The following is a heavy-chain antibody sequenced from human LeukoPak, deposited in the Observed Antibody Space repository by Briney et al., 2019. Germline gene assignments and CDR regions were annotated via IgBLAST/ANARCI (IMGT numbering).Heavy chain of an antibody. V-gene: IGHV4-59*08. CDR3: ARLSGNPQWYYFDY. J-gene: IGHJ4*02. Sequence: SETLSLTCTVSGGSISSYYWSWIRQPPGKGLEWIGYIYYSGSTNYNPSLKSRVTISVGTSKNQFSLKLSSVTAADTAVYYCARLSGNPQWYYFDYWGQGTLVTVSS. CDR2: IYYSGST. CDR1: GGSISSYY. D-gene: IGHD1-26*01.